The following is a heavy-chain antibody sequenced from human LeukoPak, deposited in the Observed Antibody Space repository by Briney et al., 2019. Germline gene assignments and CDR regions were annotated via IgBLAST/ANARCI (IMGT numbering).Heavy chain of an antibody. CDR1: GYSFTSYW. CDR2: IYPGDSDT. J-gene: IGHJ4*02. Sequence: GESLKISCKGSGYSFTSYWIGWVRQMPGKGLEWMGIIYPGDSDTRYSPSLQGQVTISADKSISTAYLQWSSLKASDTATYYCARGFGVVSSAFDYWGQGTLVTVSS. V-gene: IGHV5-51*01. CDR3: ARGFGVVSSAFDY. D-gene: IGHD3-3*01.